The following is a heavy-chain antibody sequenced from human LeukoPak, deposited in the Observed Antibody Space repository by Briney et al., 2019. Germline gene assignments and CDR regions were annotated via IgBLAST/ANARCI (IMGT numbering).Heavy chain of an antibody. Sequence: GRSLRLSCVASGFPFSSYSFHWVRQAPGKGLEWVALLSYDGSIKHYADSVKGRFTLSRDNSKSSVYLQMDSLKADDTAVYYCARGVSTWYRMDYWGQGTLVTVSS. CDR3: ARGVSTWYRMDY. J-gene: IGHJ4*02. CDR2: LSYDGSIK. CDR1: GFPFSSYS. V-gene: IGHV3-30*01. D-gene: IGHD6-13*01.